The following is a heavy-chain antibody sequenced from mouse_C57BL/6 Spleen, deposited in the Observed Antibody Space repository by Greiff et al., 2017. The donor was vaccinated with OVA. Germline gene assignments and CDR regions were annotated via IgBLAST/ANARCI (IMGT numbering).Heavy chain of an antibody. CDR3: ARRYYGSSYDY. CDR1: GYSFTGYY. V-gene: IGHV1-42*01. D-gene: IGHD1-1*01. J-gene: IGHJ2*01. Sequence: EVQGVESGPELVKPGASVKISCKASGYSFTGYYMNWVKQSPEKSLEWIGEINPSTGGTTYNQKFKAKATLTVDKSSSTAYMQLKSLTSEDSAVYYCARRYYGSSYDYWCQGTTLTVSS. CDR2: INPSTGGT.